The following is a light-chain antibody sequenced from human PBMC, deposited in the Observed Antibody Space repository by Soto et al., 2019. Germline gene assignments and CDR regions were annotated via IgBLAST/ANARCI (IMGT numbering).Light chain of an antibody. CDR3: QKYDDAPLS. J-gene: IGKJ4*01. V-gene: IGKV3D-15*01. Sequence: IVMTQSPATLSVSPGERAILSCRAGQSVGGDLAWYQRKPGQAPRLLIYGASSRATGIPDRFSGSGSGTDFTLTISSLQPGDVATYYCQKYDDAPLSFGGGTKVDIK. CDR1: QSVGGD. CDR2: GAS.